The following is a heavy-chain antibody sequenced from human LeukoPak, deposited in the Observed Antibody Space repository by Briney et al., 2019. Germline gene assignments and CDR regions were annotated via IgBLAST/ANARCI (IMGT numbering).Heavy chain of an antibody. CDR3: TRDRSRAEDD. CDR2: INQGGSDK. D-gene: IGHD1-14*01. V-gene: IGHV3-7*01. J-gene: IGHJ4*02. CDR1: GFTFSGHW. Sequence: GGSLRLSCAASGFTFSGHWMSWVRQAPGKGLEWVANINQGGSDKYYVDSVKGRFTISRDNANNLLYLQMNSLRGEDTAVYYCTRDRSRAEDDWGQGTLITVSS.